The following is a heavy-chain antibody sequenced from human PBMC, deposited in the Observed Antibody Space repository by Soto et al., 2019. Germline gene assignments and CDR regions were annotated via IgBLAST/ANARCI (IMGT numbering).Heavy chain of an antibody. CDR1: GGTFSSYA. CDR2: IIPIFGTA. J-gene: IGHJ1*01. Sequence: SVKVSCKASGGTFSSYAISWVRQAPGQGLEWMGGIIPIFGTANYAQKFQGRVTITADKSTSTAYMELSSLRSEDTAVYYCARAAYCGGDCYRGYFQHWGQGTLLTVSS. CDR3: ARAAYCGGDCYRGYFQH. D-gene: IGHD2-21*02. V-gene: IGHV1-69*06.